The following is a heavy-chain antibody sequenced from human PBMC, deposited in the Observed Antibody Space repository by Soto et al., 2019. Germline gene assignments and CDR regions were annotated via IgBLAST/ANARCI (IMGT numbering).Heavy chain of an antibody. CDR2: IYYSGST. Sequence: SETLSLTCTVSGGSISSYYWSWIRQPPGKGLEWIGYIYYSGSTNYHPSLKSRVNISVDPSKNQFSLKLSSVTAADTAVYYCARVPTVTTLGAFDIWGRGTMVTFSS. J-gene: IGHJ3*02. CDR3: ARVPTVTTLGAFDI. CDR1: GGSISSYY. V-gene: IGHV4-59*01. D-gene: IGHD4-17*01.